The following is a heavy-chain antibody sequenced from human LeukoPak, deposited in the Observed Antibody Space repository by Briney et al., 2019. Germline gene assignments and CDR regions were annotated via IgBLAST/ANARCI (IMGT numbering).Heavy chain of an antibody. CDR3: ARAIDYHYDSSGSWYSFDY. CDR2: ISAYNGNT. Sequence: ASVKVSCKASGYTFSSFAISWVRQAPGQGLEWMGWISAYNGNTNYAQKFQGRVTMTTDTSTRTAYMEVRSLRSDDTAVYYCARAIDYHYDSSGSWYSFDYWGQGTLVTVSS. V-gene: IGHV1-18*01. CDR1: GYTFSSFA. J-gene: IGHJ4*02. D-gene: IGHD3-22*01.